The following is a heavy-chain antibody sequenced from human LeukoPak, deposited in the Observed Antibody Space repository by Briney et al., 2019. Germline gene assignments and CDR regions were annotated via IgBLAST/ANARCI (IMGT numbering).Heavy chain of an antibody. CDR1: GGSISSSSYY. CDR2: IYYSGST. Sequence: KPSETLSLTCTVSGGSISSSSYYWGWIRQPPGKGLEWIGSIYYSGSTYYNPSLKSRVTISLDTSKNQFSLKLISVTAADTAMYYCARRITVFGVWGQGTLVTVSS. D-gene: IGHD3-3*01. CDR3: ARRITVFGV. J-gene: IGHJ4*02. V-gene: IGHV4-39*07.